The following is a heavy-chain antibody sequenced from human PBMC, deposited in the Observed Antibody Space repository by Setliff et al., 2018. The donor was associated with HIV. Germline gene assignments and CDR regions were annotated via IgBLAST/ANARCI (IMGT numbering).Heavy chain of an antibody. D-gene: IGHD2-8*01. V-gene: IGHV4-39*01. Sequence: PSETLSLTCTVSGGSISSSSYYWGWIRQPPGKGLEWIGNIYYSGRTHYNPSLKSRVTISVDTSKNQFSLRLTSVTAADTAVYYCARGAPYCNHGICHLFDYWGHGNLVTVSS. CDR1: GGSISSSSYY. J-gene: IGHJ4*01. CDR2: IYYSGRT. CDR3: ARGAPYCNHGICHLFDY.